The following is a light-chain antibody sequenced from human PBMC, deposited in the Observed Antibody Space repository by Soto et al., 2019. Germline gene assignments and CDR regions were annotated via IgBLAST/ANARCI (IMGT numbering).Light chain of an antibody. V-gene: IGKV2-30*02. CDR1: QSLVHSDGIAY. J-gene: IGKJ5*01. CDR2: KVS. CDR3: MQGIYGPIT. Sequence: VVMTQSPLSLPVTLGQPASISCMSNQSLVHSDGIAYFSWFQQRPGRSPRRLIYKVSNRDSGVPARFSGSGSGTDFALKICRVGVEYVGVYCCMQGIYGPITFGHGTRLEIK.